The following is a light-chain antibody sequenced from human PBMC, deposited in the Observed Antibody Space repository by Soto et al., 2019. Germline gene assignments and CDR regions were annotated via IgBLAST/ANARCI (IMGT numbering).Light chain of an antibody. CDR2: AAF. V-gene: IGKV3-20*01. Sequence: EIVLTQSPGTLSLSPGERATLSCRASQSVNSNYLAWYQQKPGQAPRLLIYAAFSRAAGIPDRFSGGGSGTDFTLTISRLEPEDFAVYYCQQYSSGMFGQGTKVEIK. CDR1: QSVNSNY. CDR3: QQYSSGM. J-gene: IGKJ1*01.